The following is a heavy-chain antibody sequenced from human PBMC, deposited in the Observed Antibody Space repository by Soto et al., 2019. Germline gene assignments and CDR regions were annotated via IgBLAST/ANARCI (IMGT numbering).Heavy chain of an antibody. V-gene: IGHV1-18*01. CDR3: ARMADCSITTCSFPSRFHIRGYYYYYGMDV. CDR1: GYTFTSYG. Sequence: QVRLVQSAAEVKKPGASVKVSCKASGYTFTSYGISWVRQAPGQGLEWMGWISGYNGNTNLAQKLQGRVTMTTDTPTSNAFMELRSLRADDTAVYYCARMADCSITTCSFPSRFHIRGYYYYYGMDVWGQGTTVTVSS. CDR2: ISGYNGNT. D-gene: IGHD2-2*01. J-gene: IGHJ6*02.